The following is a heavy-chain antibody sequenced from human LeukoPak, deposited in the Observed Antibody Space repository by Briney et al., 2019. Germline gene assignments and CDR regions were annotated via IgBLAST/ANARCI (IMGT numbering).Heavy chain of an antibody. D-gene: IGHD3-22*01. V-gene: IGHV4-39*01. Sequence: SETLSLTCTVSGGSISSSSYYWGWIRQPRGKGLEWIGSIYYSGSTYYNPSLKSRVTISVDTSKNQFSLKLSSVTAADTAVYYCARHGIRGYYYPPFDYWGQGTLVTVSS. J-gene: IGHJ4*02. CDR1: GGSISSSSYY. CDR3: ARHGIRGYYYPPFDY. CDR2: IYYSGST.